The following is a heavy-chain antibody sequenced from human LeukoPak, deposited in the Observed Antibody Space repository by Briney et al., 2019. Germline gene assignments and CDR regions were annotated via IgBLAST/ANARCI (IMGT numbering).Heavy chain of an antibody. J-gene: IGHJ5*02. CDR1: GYTFTSYG. D-gene: IGHD7-27*01. CDR2: ISAYNGNT. V-gene: IGHV1-18*01. CDR3: ARGLGTYWGKDFLNWFDP. Sequence: ASVKVSCKASGYTFTSYGISWVRQAPGRGLEWMGWISAYNGNTNYAQKLQGRVTMTTDTSTSTAYMELRSLTSEDTAVYYCARGLGTYWGKDFLNWFDPWGQGTLVTVSS.